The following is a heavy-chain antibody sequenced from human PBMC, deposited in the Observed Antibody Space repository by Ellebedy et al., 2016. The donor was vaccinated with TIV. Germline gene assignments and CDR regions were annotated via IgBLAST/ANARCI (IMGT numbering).Heavy chain of an antibody. J-gene: IGHJ6*02. D-gene: IGHD1-1*01. V-gene: IGHV4-34*01. CDR3: ARGPGITPSTYYSSPLDV. CDR1: GGSFSASY. Sequence: SETLSLTCAVYGGSFSASYWTWVRQPPGKGLEWIGEVPHSGSTNYNPSLKNRAAISLDRSNKQSSLRLTSVTASDTAVYYCARGPGITPSTYYSSPLDVWGQGTTVTV. CDR2: VPHSGST.